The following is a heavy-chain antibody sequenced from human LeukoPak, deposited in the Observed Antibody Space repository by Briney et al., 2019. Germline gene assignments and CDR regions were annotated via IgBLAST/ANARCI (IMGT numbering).Heavy chain of an antibody. CDR2: IYHSGST. J-gene: IGHJ4*02. D-gene: IGHD2-2*01. Sequence: SETLSLTCAVSGGSISSSNWRSWVRQPPGEGLEWIGEIYHSGSTNYNPSLKSRVTISVDKSKNQFSLKLSSVTAADTAVYYCAREVVTPEGTIIDYWGQGTLVTVSS. CDR3: AREVVTPEGTIIDY. V-gene: IGHV4-4*02. CDR1: GGSISSSNW.